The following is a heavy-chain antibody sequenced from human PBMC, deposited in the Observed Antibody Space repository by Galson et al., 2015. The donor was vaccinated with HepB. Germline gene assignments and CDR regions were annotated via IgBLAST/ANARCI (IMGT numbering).Heavy chain of an antibody. CDR1: GDSVSSNSAA. CDR2: TYYRSKWYN. D-gene: IGHD3-10*01. J-gene: IGHJ6*02. V-gene: IGHV6-1*01. Sequence: CAISGDSVSSNSAAWNWIRQSPSRGLEWLGRTYYRSKWYNDYAVSVKSRITINPDTSKNQFSLQLNSVTPEDTAVYYCARSDGSGSYFYYYGMDVWGQGTTVTVSS. CDR3: ARSDGSGSYFYYYGMDV.